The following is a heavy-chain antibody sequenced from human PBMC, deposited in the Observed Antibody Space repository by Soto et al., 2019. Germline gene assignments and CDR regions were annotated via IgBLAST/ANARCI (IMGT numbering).Heavy chain of an antibody. J-gene: IGHJ5*02. CDR3: ARRVLLWFGTHLPGWFDP. Sequence: QLQLQESGPGLVKPSETLSLTCTVSGGSISSSSYYWGWIRQPPGKGLEWIGSMYYSGSTYYNTSLISRDTIDVATSKNKFSVKLSSVTAADTAVYYCARRVLLWFGTHLPGWFDPWGQGTLVTVSS. V-gene: IGHV4-39*01. CDR1: GGSISSSSYY. CDR2: MYYSGST. D-gene: IGHD3-10*01.